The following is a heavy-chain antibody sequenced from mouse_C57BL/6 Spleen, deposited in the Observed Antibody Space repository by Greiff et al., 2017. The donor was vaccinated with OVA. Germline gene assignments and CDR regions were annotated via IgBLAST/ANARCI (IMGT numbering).Heavy chain of an antibody. Sequence: QVQLQQPGAELVKPGASVKMSCKASGYTFTSYWITWVKQRPGQGLEWIGDIYPGSGSTNYNEKFKSKATLTVDTSSSTAYMQLSSLTSEDSAVYYWAREVTTVVATGFDYWGQVTTLTVSS. J-gene: IGHJ2*01. V-gene: IGHV1-55*01. CDR1: GYTFTSYW. CDR2: IYPGSGST. D-gene: IGHD1-1*01. CDR3: AREVTTVVATGFDY.